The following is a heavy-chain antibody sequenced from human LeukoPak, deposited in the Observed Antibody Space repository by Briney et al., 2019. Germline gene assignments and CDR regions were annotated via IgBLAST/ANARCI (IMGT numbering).Heavy chain of an antibody. CDR1: GGSISSSSYY. CDR2: IYYSGST. CDR3: ARRWKGNYYYYMDV. J-gene: IGHJ6*03. V-gene: IGHV4-39*01. D-gene: IGHD1-1*01. Sequence: PSETLSLTCTVSGGSISSSSYYWGWIRQPPGKGLEWIGSIYYSGSTYYNPSLKSRVTISVDTSKNQFSLKLSSVTAADTAVYYCARRWKGNYYYYMDVWGKGTAVTVSS.